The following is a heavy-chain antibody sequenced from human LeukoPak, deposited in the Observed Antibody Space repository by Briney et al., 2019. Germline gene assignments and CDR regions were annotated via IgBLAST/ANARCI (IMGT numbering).Heavy chain of an antibody. CDR2: IKNKRDGGTP. J-gene: IGHJ4*02. V-gene: IGHV3-15*01. CDR3: TTGYASNWYV. CDR1: GFTFSDYY. D-gene: IGHD6-13*01. Sequence: RGSLRLSCEASGFTFSDYYMSWIRQAPGKGLEWVGHIKNKRDGGTPDYTAPVKGRFTISRDDSKTTVYLQMNSLKTEDTAVYYCTTGYASNWYVWGQGTLVTVSS.